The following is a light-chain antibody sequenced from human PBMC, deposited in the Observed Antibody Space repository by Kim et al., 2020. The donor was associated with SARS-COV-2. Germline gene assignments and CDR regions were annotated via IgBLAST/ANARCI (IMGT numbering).Light chain of an antibody. Sequence: SSELTHDPAVSVALGQTLRITCQGDSLRGHYPSWYQQKPGQAPILVIYGQNNRPPGIPDRFSGSIPGNTASLPITRAQAEDEADYYCNCRDKSDNQWVFGGGTKVTVL. V-gene: IGLV3-19*01. CDR2: GQN. CDR1: SLRGHY. CDR3: NCRDKSDNQWV. J-gene: IGLJ3*02.